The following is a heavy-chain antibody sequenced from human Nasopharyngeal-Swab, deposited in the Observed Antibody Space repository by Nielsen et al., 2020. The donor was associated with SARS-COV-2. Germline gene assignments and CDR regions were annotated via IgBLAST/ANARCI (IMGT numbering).Heavy chain of an antibody. Sequence: SETLSLTCTVSGGSIYSSSYYWGWIRQPPGKGLEWIGITYYSGTTHYNPSLRSRVTISMDTSKNQFSLKFRSVTAAESAVYYCASLEDSKSGLWGFDKWGQGALVTVSS. J-gene: IGHJ4*02. CDR3: ASLEDSKSGLWGFDK. CDR1: GGSIYSSSYY. V-gene: IGHV4-39*01. CDR2: TYYSGTT. D-gene: IGHD7-27*01.